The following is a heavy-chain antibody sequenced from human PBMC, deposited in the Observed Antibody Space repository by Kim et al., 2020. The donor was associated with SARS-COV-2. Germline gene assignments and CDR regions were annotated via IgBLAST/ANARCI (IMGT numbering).Heavy chain of an antibody. J-gene: IGHJ4*02. CDR3: ARGPIQLPHTAFDY. V-gene: IGHV1-69*01. Sequence: AQKFQGRVTITADESTSTAYMELSSLRSEDTAVYYCARGPIQLPHTAFDYWGQGTLVTVSS. D-gene: IGHD5-18*01.